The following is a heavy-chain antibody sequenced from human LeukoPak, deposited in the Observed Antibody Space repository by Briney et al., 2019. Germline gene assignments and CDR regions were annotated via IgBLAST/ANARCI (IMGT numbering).Heavy chain of an antibody. CDR2: VYTSGST. V-gene: IGHV4-4*07. D-gene: IGHD3-3*01. Sequence: SETLSLTCTVSGDSMSTYYWSWIRQPAGKGLEWVGRVYTSGSTNYNPSLKSRVTISVDNSKNRFSLRLTSVTAADTAMYYCARGPSTIFGLYYFDYWGQGTLVTVSS. CDR3: ARGPSTIFGLYYFDY. J-gene: IGHJ4*02. CDR1: GDSMSTYY.